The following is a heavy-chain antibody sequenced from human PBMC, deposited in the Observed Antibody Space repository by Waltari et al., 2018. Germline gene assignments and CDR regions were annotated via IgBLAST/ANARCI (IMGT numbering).Heavy chain of an antibody. CDR2: IIPILGIA. V-gene: IGHV1-69*09. J-gene: IGHJ6*02. CDR1: GGTFSSYA. CDR3: ARAPSVAGMEVYYYGMDV. Sequence: QVQLVQSGAEVKKPGSSVKVSCKASGGTFSSYAISWVRQAPGQGLEWMGRIIPILGIANYGQKVQGRVTITADKSTSTAYMELSSLRSEDTAVYYCARAPSVAGMEVYYYGMDVWGQGTTVTVSS. D-gene: IGHD6-19*01.